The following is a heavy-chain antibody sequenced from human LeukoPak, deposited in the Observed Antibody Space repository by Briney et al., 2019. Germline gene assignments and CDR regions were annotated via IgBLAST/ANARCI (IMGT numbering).Heavy chain of an antibody. Sequence: SETLSLTCAVCGGSFSGYYWSWIRQPPGKGLEWIGEINHSGSTNYNPSLKSRVTISVDTSKNQFSLKLSSVTAADTAVYYCARGPSRYYYGSYRYYYYYVDVWGKGTTVTVSS. CDR3: ARGPSRYYYGSYRYYYYYVDV. CDR1: GGSFSGYY. CDR2: INHSGST. J-gene: IGHJ6*03. V-gene: IGHV4-34*01. D-gene: IGHD3-10*01.